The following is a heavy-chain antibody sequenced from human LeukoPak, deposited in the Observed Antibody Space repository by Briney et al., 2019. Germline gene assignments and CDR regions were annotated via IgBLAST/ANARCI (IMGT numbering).Heavy chain of an antibody. J-gene: IGHJ3*02. D-gene: IGHD1-26*01. V-gene: IGHV3-64D*06. CDR1: GLTFSIYS. CDR2: ISTNGGST. Sequence: GGSLRLSCSVSGLTFSIYSMHWVRQAPGKGREYVSGISTNGGSTYYADSVKGRFTISRDNSKNTLYHQMSTLRAEDTSVYYCLTELGIRCFDIWGQGTMVTVSS. CDR3: LTELGIRCFDI.